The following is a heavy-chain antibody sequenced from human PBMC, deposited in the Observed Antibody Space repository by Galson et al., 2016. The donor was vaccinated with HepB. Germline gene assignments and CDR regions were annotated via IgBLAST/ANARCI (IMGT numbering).Heavy chain of an antibody. Sequence: SLRLSCAASGFTVSTHHISWVRQAPGKGLEWVSVIYSGGSTYYADSVRGRFTISRDNPKNTLYLQMNSLIAEDTAVYYCARGGNYAGSWGQGTLVTVSS. CDR3: ARGGNYAGS. J-gene: IGHJ4*02. CDR2: IYSGGST. V-gene: IGHV3-66*01. D-gene: IGHD3-16*01. CDR1: GFTVSTHH.